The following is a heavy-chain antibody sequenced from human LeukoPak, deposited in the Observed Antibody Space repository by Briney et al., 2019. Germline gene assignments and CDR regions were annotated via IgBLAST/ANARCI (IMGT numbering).Heavy chain of an antibody. CDR3: ARVGAISILYDY. CDR2: INAGNGNT. J-gene: IGHJ4*02. CDR1: GYTFTSYA. V-gene: IGHV1-3*01. Sequence: ASVKVSCKASGYTFTSYAMHWVRQAPGQRLEWMGWINAGNGNTKYSQKFQGRVTITRDTSASTAYMELSSLRSEGTAVYYCARVGAISILYDYWGQGTLVTVSS. D-gene: IGHD1-26*01.